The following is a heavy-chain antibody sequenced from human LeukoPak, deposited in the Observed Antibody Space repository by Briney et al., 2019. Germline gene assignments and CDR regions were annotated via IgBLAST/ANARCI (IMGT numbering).Heavy chain of an antibody. V-gene: IGHV3-15*01. CDR2: IKSKTDGGTT. D-gene: IGHD4-17*01. J-gene: IGHJ4*02. CDR3: TTHAYDYGDYSFDY. Sequence: PGGSLRLSCAVSGFTFSNAWMNWVRQAPGKELEWVGRIKSKTDGGTTDYVAPVKGRFTISRDDSKNTLYLQMNSLKTEDTAMYYCTTHAYDYGDYSFDYWGQGTLVTASS. CDR1: GFTFSNAW.